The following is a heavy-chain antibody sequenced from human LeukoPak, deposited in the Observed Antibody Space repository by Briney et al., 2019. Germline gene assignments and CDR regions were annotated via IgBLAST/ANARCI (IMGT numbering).Heavy chain of an antibody. Sequence: ASVKVSCKASGYTFTSYGISWVRQAPGQGLEWMGWISAYNGNTNYAQKLQGRVTMTTDTSTSTAYMELRSLRSDDTAVYYCARDFMAAGTSIFDYWGQGTLVTVSS. CDR2: ISAYNGNT. CDR3: ARDFMAAGTSIFDY. D-gene: IGHD6-13*01. J-gene: IGHJ4*02. V-gene: IGHV1-18*01. CDR1: GYTFTSYG.